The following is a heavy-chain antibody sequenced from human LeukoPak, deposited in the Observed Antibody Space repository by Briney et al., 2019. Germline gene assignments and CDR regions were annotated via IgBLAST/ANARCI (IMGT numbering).Heavy chain of an antibody. CDR3: ARHSRWEPLGAFDI. D-gene: IGHD1-26*01. J-gene: IGHJ3*02. CDR2: IYSGGST. Sequence: PGGSLRLSCAASGFTVSSNYMSWVRQAPGKGLEWVSVIYSGGSTYYADSVKGRFTISRDNSKNTLYLQMNSLRAEDTAVYYCARHSRWEPLGAFDIWGRGTMVTVSS. V-gene: IGHV3-66*04. CDR1: GFTVSSNY.